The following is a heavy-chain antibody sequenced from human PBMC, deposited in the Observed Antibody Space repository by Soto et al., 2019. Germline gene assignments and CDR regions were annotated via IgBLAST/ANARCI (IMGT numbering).Heavy chain of an antibody. V-gene: IGHV1-18*04. J-gene: IGHJ6*02. Sequence: ASVKVSCKASGYTFTSYGISWVRQAPGQGLEWMGWISAYNGNTNYAQKLQGRVTMTTDTSTSTAYMELRSLRSDDTAVYYCARDIVVVPAATPIRYYYGMDVWGQGTTVTVSS. CDR2: ISAYNGNT. CDR1: GYTFTSYG. D-gene: IGHD2-2*01. CDR3: ARDIVVVPAATPIRYYYGMDV.